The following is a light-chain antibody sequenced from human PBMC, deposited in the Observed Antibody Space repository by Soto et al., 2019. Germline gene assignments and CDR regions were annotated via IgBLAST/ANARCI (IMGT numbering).Light chain of an antibody. CDR3: QQSYSTPT. V-gene: IGKV1-39*01. CDR1: QSISSY. Sequence: DIQMTQSPSSLSASVGDRVTITCRASQSISSYLNWYQQKPGKAPKLLIYAASSLQSGVPSRFSGSGSGTDLTLTISSLKTEDFETYYCQQSYSTPTFGQATKVDIK. CDR2: AAS. J-gene: IGKJ1*01.